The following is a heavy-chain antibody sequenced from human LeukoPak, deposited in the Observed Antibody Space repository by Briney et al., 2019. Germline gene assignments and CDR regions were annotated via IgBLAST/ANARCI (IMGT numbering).Heavy chain of an antibody. CDR1: GFSLRTSGVG. CDR2: LYWSDDK. J-gene: IGHJ4*02. D-gene: IGHD1-26*01. Sequence: SGPTLVHPTQTLTLTCTFSGFSLRTSGVGVGWIRQPPEKALEWLALLYWSDDKRYSPSLKSRLTITKDTSKNQVVLTMTNMDPVDTATYYCAHVSYSGSYYGFDYWGQGALVTVSS. V-gene: IGHV2-5*01. CDR3: AHVSYSGSYYGFDY.